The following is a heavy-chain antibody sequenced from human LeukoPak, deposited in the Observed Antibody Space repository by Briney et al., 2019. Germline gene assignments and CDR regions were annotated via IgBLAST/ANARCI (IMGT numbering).Heavy chain of an antibody. J-gene: IGHJ6*02. V-gene: IGHV1-8*01. D-gene: IGHD3-22*01. CDR3: ARVAYDSSGYYYYYGMDV. CDR1: GYTFTSYD. Sequence: ASVKVSCKASGYTFTSYDINWERQATGQGLEWMGWMNPNSGNTGYAQKFQGRVTMTRNTSISTAYMELNSLRSEDTAVYYCARVAYDSSGYYYYYGMDVWGQGTTVTVSS. CDR2: MNPNSGNT.